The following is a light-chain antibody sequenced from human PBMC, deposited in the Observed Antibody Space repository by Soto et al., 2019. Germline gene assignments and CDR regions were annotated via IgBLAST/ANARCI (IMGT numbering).Light chain of an antibody. J-gene: IGKJ1*01. V-gene: IGKV3-20*01. CDR1: QSVSSTY. CDR2: GAS. Sequence: EFVLTQSPDTLSLSPGERATLSCRASQSVSSTYLAWYQHKPGQAPRLLIYGASNRATGIPDRFSGSGSGTDFTLTISRLEPEDCAVYYCQQVVTSWTFGQGTKVAIK. CDR3: QQVVTSWT.